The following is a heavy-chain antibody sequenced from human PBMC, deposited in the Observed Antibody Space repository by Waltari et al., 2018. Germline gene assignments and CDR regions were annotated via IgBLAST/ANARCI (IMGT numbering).Heavy chain of an antibody. V-gene: IGHV3-33*01. D-gene: IGHD6-19*01. CDR3: ARDRGDSSGWLDY. CDR1: GFPFSSFG. CDR2: IWYDGSNK. Sequence: QVQLVESGGGVVQPGRSRRLSCAASGFPFSSFGINWVRQAPGKGLDWVAVIWYDGSNKYYAGSVRGRFTISRDNSENTVYLQMDSLRVEDTAVYYCARDRGDSSGWLDYWGQGTLVTVSS. J-gene: IGHJ4*02.